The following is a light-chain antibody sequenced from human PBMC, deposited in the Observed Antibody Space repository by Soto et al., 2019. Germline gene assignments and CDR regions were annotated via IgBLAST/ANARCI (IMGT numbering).Light chain of an antibody. Sequence: EVMLTQSPGTLSLSPGERATLSCRASQSIFSNYLAWYQQKSGQAPRLLIYGASNRATGIPDRFSGSGSGTDFTLTISRLELEDFALYACQQYVISPRTFGQGSKLEFK. V-gene: IGKV3-20*01. J-gene: IGKJ1*01. CDR1: QSIFSNY. CDR3: QQYVISPRT. CDR2: GAS.